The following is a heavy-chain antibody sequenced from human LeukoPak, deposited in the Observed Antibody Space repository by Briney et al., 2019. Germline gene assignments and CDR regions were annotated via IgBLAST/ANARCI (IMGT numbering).Heavy chain of an antibody. CDR1: GFTFSSYG. V-gene: IGHV3-30*02. D-gene: IGHD6-13*01. CDR2: IRYDGSNK. Sequence: GGSLRLSCAASGFTFSSYGRHWVRQAPGKGLEWVAFIRYDGSNKYYADSVKGRFTISSDNSKNTLYLQMNSLRAEDTAVYYCAKVSTAAGTDYYYYMDVWGKGTTVTVSS. J-gene: IGHJ6*03. CDR3: AKVSTAAGTDYYYYMDV.